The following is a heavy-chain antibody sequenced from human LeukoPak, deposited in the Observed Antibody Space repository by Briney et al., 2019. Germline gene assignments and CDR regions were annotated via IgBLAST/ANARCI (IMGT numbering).Heavy chain of an antibody. Sequence: SETLSLTCTVSGGSISSYYWSWIRQPPGKGLEWIGYIYYSGSTNYNPSLKSRVTISVDTSKNQFSLKLSSVTAADTAVYYCARGWGSYRPFDYWGQGTLVTVSS. CDR3: ARGWGSYRPFDY. D-gene: IGHD3-16*02. J-gene: IGHJ4*02. CDR2: IYYSGST. V-gene: IGHV4-59*01. CDR1: GGSISSYY.